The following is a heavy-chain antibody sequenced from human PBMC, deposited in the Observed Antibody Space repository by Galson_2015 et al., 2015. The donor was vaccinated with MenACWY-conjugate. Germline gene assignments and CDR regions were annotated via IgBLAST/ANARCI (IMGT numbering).Heavy chain of an antibody. CDR2: ICAGGISI. Sequence: SLRLSCAASGFAFSNYCMHWVRHAPGKGLECVSRICAGGISIMYGDSVRGRFTISRDDAENTLYLQMDGLRADDTAVYFCVRGSSGWRGMDIWCQGTTVTASS. V-gene: IGHV3-74*03. D-gene: IGHD6-19*01. CDR3: VRGSSGWRGMDI. J-gene: IGHJ6*02. CDR1: GFAFSNYC.